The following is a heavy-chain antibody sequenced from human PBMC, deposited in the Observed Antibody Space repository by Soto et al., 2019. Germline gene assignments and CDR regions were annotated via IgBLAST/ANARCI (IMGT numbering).Heavy chain of an antibody. CDR3: AKGRSYYYYYVVDV. Sequence: GGSLRLSCAASGFTFSSCAMGWARQAPGKGLEWVSDIIDSGGSTYYADSVKGRFTISRDNSKSTLYLQMNSLRAEDTALYYYAKGRSYYYYYVVDVWGQGTTVTVSS. V-gene: IGHV3-23*01. CDR2: IIDSGGST. J-gene: IGHJ6*02. CDR1: GFTFSSCA.